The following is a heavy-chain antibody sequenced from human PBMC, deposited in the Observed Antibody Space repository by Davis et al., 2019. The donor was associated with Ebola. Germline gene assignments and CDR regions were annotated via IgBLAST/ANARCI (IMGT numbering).Heavy chain of an antibody. V-gene: IGHV1-18*01. CDR3: TRDGRMPRMLYGMDV. Sequence: ASVKVSCKASGYTFTNYGISWLRQAPGQGLEWMGWISVYDGKINYAQKFQGRVTMTTDRSTSTAHMELRSLGYDDTAVYYCTRDGRMPRMLYGMDVWGQGTTVTVSS. CDR1: GYTFTNYG. CDR2: ISVYDGKI. D-gene: IGHD1-1*01. J-gene: IGHJ6*02.